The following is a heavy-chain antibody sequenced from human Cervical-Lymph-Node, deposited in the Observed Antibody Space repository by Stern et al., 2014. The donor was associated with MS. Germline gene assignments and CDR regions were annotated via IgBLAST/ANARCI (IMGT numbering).Heavy chain of an antibody. CDR2: INPNSGGT. V-gene: IGHV1-2*06. D-gene: IGHD4-17*01. CDR3: ARRVTRNNFDS. J-gene: IGHJ4*02. CDR1: GYNFTNYY. Sequence: VQLVESGAEVKKPAASLKVSCKASGYNFTNYYIHWVRQAPGQGLEWMGRINPNSGGTKYAQKFQGRVTLTRDTSVSTAYMEVSRLMSDDTAVYYCARRVTRNNFDSWGQGTLVTVSS.